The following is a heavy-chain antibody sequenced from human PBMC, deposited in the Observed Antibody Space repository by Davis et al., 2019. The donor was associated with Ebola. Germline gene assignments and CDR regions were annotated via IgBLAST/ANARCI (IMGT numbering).Heavy chain of an antibody. CDR1: GGTFSSYA. CDR3: ARDGGYISQHNWFDP. J-gene: IGHJ5*02. D-gene: IGHD1-26*01. Sequence: SVKVSCKASGGTFSSYAISWVRQAPGQGLEWMGGIIPIFGTANYAQKFQGRVTITADESTSTAYMELSSLRSEDTAVYYCARDGGYISQHNWFDPWGQGTLVTVSS. V-gene: IGHV1-69*13. CDR2: IIPIFGTA.